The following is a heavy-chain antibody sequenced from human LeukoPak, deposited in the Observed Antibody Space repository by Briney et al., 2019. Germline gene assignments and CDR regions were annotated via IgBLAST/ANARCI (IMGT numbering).Heavy chain of an antibody. J-gene: IGHJ4*02. CDR1: GYTFTGYY. V-gene: IGHV1-2*02. CDR3: ARTPRAGLGNFDY. D-gene: IGHD2-15*01. CDR2: INPNSGGT. Sequence: GASVKVSCKASGYTFTGYYMHWVRQAPGQGLEWMGWINPNSGGTNYAQKFQGRVTMTRDTPISTAYMELSRLRSDDTAVYYCARTPRAGLGNFDYWGQGTLVTVSS.